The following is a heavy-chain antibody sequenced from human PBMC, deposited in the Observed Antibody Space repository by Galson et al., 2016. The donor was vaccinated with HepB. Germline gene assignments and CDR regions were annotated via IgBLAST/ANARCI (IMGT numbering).Heavy chain of an antibody. V-gene: IGHV3-7*01. CDR3: VRNSRSPDY. D-gene: IGHD1-7*01. J-gene: IGHJ1*01. Sequence: SLRLSCAASGFTFSMYWMGRVRQAPGREPEWLANIKGDGSDKFYVDSLNGRFTVSRDNAKNSLYLQMHSLRGEDTAVYYCVRNSRSPDYWGQGTLVTVSS. CDR2: IKGDGSDK. CDR1: GFTFSMYW.